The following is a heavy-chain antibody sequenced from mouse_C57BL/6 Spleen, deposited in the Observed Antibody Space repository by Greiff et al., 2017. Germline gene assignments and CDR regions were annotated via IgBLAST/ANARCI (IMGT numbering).Heavy chain of an antibody. CDR2: IDPSDSYT. CDR3: ARVGLGY. D-gene: IGHD2-14*01. CDR1: GYTFTSYW. Sequence: VQLQQPGAELVRPGTSVKLSCKASGYTFTSYWLNWVKQRPGQGLEWIGVIDPSDSYTNYNQKFKGKATLTVDTSSSTAYMQLSSLTSEDSAVYYCARVGLGYWGQGTTLTVSS. V-gene: IGHV1-59*01. J-gene: IGHJ2*01.